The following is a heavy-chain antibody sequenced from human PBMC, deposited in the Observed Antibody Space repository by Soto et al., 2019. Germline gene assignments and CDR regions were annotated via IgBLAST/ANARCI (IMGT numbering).Heavy chain of an antibody. CDR2: INSDGSST. CDR3: ARVQISDGYYYYYGMDV. D-gene: IGHD5-18*01. V-gene: IGHV3-74*01. Sequence: PGGSLRLSCAASGFTFSSYWMHWVRQAPGKGLVWVSRINSDGSSTSYADSVKGRFTISRDNAKNTLYLQMNSLRAEDTAVYYCARVQISDGYYYYYGMDVWGQGTTVTVSS. CDR1: GFTFSSYW. J-gene: IGHJ6*02.